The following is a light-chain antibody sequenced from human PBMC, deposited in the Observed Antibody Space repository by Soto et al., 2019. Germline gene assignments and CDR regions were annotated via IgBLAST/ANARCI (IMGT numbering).Light chain of an antibody. V-gene: IGLV1-51*01. CDR3: GTWDSSLSGVL. J-gene: IGLJ2*01. CDR2: DND. CDR1: RSNIGSNY. Sequence: QSVLTQPPSVSAAPGQKFTISCSGSRSNIGSNYVSWYQQFPGTAHKLLIYDNDKRPSGIPDRFSGSKSVTSATLTITGLQTGDEADYYCGTWDSSLSGVLFGGGTKLTVL.